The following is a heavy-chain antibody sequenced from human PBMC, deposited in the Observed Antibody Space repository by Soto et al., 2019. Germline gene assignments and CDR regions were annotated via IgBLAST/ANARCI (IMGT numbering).Heavy chain of an antibody. Sequence: QVPLVQSGAEVKKPGASVKVSCKASGYTFTSYGISWVRQAPGQGLEWMGWISAYNGNTNYAQKLQGRVTMTTDTATSTAYMDLRSLRADDTAVYYCSCAVAGTGFDYWGQGTLVTVSS. CDR1: GYTFTSYG. J-gene: IGHJ4*02. CDR2: ISAYNGNT. V-gene: IGHV1-18*01. CDR3: SCAVAGTGFDY. D-gene: IGHD6-19*01.